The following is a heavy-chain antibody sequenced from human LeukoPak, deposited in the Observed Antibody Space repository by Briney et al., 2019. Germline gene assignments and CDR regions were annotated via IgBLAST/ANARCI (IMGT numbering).Heavy chain of an antibody. CDR3: AKDLYGSGSYEIRLFDY. V-gene: IGHV3-30*02. J-gene: IGHJ4*02. D-gene: IGHD3-10*01. Sequence: GGSLRLSCAASGFTFSSYGMHWVRQAPGKGIEWVAFIRFDGSKTFYGDSVKGRFTVSRDNPKNTLYLQMNSLRAEDTAVYYCAKDLYGSGSYEIRLFDYWGQGTLVTISS. CDR2: IRFDGSKT. CDR1: GFTFSSYG.